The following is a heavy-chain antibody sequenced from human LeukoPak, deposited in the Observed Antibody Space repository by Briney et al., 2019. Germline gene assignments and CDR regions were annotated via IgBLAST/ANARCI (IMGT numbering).Heavy chain of an antibody. Sequence: SETLSLTCTVSGGSISSGDYYWSWIRQPPGKSLEWIGNIYYSGSTYYNPSLKSRVTISVDTSKNQFSLKLSSVTAADTAVYYCARESLIVATLGGYYFDYWGQGTLVTVSS. CDR3: ARESLIVATLGGYYFDY. D-gene: IGHD3-16*01. V-gene: IGHV4-30-4*01. CDR1: GGSISSGDYY. CDR2: IYYSGST. J-gene: IGHJ4*02.